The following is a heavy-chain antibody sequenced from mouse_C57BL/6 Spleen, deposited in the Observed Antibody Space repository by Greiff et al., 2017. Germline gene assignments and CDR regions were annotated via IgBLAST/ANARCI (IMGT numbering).Heavy chain of an antibody. CDR2: ISSGGDYI. Sequence: EVKLVESGEGLVKPGGSLKLSCAASGFTFSSYAMSWVRQTPEKRLEWVAYISSGGDYIYYADTVKGRFTISRDNARNTLYLQMSSLKSEDTAMYYCTRDGDYYGSSPWFAYWGQGTLVTVSA. CDR3: TRDGDYYGSSPWFAY. J-gene: IGHJ3*01. CDR1: GFTFSSYA. D-gene: IGHD1-1*01. V-gene: IGHV5-9-1*02.